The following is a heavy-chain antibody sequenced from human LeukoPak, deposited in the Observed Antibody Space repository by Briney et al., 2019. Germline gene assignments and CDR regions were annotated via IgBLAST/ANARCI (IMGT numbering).Heavy chain of an antibody. Sequence: ASVKVSCKAAGYTFTSYGISWVRQAPGQGREWRGWISGYNGNTNYAQTLQGRVTMTTDTSTTTAYMELRSLRSDDTAVYYCARDRHCSSTSCYSLWFDHWGQGTLVTVSS. CDR3: ARDRHCSSTSCYSLWFDH. CDR1: GYTFTSYG. CDR2: ISGYNGNT. D-gene: IGHD2-2*01. V-gene: IGHV1-18*01. J-gene: IGHJ5*02.